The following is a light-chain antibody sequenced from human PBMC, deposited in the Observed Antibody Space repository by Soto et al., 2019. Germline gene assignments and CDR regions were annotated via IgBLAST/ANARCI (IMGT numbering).Light chain of an antibody. V-gene: IGLV2-14*01. CDR2: EVS. CDR1: SSDVGSYNY. J-gene: IGLJ1*01. Sequence: SALTQPASVSGSPGQSITISCTGTSSDVGSYNYVSWYQQHPGKAPKLIIYEVSDRPSGISSRFSGSKSGNTASLTISGLQTEDEADYYCSSYTSSSTLFGTGTKVTVL. CDR3: SSYTSSSTL.